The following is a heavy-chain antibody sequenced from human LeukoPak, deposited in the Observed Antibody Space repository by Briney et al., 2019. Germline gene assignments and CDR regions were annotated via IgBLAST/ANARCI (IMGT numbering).Heavy chain of an antibody. J-gene: IGHJ5*02. D-gene: IGHD4-17*01. CDR1: GFTFSSYA. Sequence: GRSLRLSCAASGFTFSSYAMHWVRQAPGKELEWVALIWYDESNEYYADSVKGRFTVSRDNSRSMMYLQMNSLRAEDTAVYYCARSPEPFDYGPYNWFDPWGQGTRVTVSS. V-gene: IGHV3-33*08. CDR2: IWYDESNE. CDR3: ARSPEPFDYGPYNWFDP.